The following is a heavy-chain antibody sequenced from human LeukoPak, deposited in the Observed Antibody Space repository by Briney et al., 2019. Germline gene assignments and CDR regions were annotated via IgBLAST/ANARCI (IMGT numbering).Heavy chain of an antibody. D-gene: IGHD5-18*01. CDR2: IIPIFDTA. Sequence: SVKVSCKASGGTFSSYSISWVRQAPGQGLEWMGGIIPIFDTADYARKFQGRVTITADESTSTVYMELSSLRSEDTAVYYCARDLVPDTAMVTVGVGYWGQGTLVTVSS. CDR3: ARDLVPDTAMVTVGVGY. J-gene: IGHJ4*02. CDR1: GGTFSSYS. V-gene: IGHV1-69*13.